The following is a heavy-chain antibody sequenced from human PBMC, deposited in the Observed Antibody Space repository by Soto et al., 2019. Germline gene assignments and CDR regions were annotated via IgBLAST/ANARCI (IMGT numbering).Heavy chain of an antibody. D-gene: IGHD2-2*01. J-gene: IGHJ6*03. Sequence: GGSLRLSCAASGFTFSSYSMNWVRQAPGKGLEWVSSISSSSSYIYYADSVKGRFTISRDNAKNSLYLQMNSLRAEDTAVYYCARENVVVPAAISGYDPDYYYYYMDVCGKGTTVTVSS. CDR1: GFTFSSYS. V-gene: IGHV3-21*01. CDR3: ARENVVVPAAISGYDPDYYYYYMDV. CDR2: ISSSSSYI.